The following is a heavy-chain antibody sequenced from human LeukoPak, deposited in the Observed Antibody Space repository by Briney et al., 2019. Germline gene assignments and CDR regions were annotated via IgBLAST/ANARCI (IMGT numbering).Heavy chain of an antibody. J-gene: IGHJ4*02. D-gene: IGHD6-13*01. CDR3: ARVVSSSWYYFDY. V-gene: IGHV1-2*02. CDR2: INPNSGGT. CDR1: GYTFTGYY. Sequence: ASVKVSCKASGYTFTGYYMHWVRQAPGQGLEWMGWINPNSGGTNYAQKFQGRVTMTRDTSISTAYMELSRLRSDDTAVYYCARVVSSSWYYFDYWGQGTLVTVSS.